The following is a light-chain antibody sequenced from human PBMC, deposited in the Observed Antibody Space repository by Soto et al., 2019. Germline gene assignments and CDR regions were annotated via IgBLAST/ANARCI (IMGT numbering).Light chain of an antibody. J-gene: IGKJ5*01. Sequence: DVVMTQSPLSLPVTLGQPASISCRSSQSLVFTDGDTYLNWFQQRPGQSPRRLIYKVSNRDSGVPDRFSGSGSGTDFTLTISGLQSEDFAVYYCQQYDNWPPITFGQGTRLEIK. CDR1: QSLVFTDGDTY. CDR2: KVS. V-gene: IGKV2-30*01. CDR3: QQYDNWPPIT.